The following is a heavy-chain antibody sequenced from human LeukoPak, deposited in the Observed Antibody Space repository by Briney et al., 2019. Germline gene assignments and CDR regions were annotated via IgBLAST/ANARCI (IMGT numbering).Heavy chain of an antibody. J-gene: IGHJ6*03. V-gene: IGHV1-8*01. Sequence: ASVKVSCKASGYTFTTYDINWVRQATGQGLEWMGWMNPNSGNTGYAQKFQGRVTMTRNTSMSTAYMELSSLTSEDTAVYYCASHRSVSQAESVDYYMDVWGKGTTVTVSS. CDR2: MNPNSGNT. CDR1: GYTFTTYD. CDR3: ASHRSVSQAESVDYYMDV. D-gene: IGHD2-21*01.